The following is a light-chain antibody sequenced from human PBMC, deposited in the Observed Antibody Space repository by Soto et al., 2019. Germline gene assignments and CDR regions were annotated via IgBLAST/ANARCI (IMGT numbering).Light chain of an antibody. CDR2: LDSDGSH. CDR1: RGHSSYA. Sequence: QLVLTQSPSASASLGASVKLTCTLSRGHSSYAIAWHQQQPEKGPRYLMKLDSDGSHTTGDAIPDRFSGSSSGAERYLTITSLQSEDEADYYCQTWGTGIHVVFGGGTKLTVL. J-gene: IGLJ2*01. CDR3: QTWGTGIHVV. V-gene: IGLV4-69*01.